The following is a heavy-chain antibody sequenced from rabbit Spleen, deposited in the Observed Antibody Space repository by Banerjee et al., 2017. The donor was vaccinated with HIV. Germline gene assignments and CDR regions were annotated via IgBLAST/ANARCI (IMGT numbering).Heavy chain of an antibody. CDR2: IDAGNGRT. V-gene: IGHV1S45*01. CDR3: ARESGIYGAGVKL. Sequence: QEQLVESGGGLVQPGGSLKLSCTVSGFDISSSNYMCWVRQAPGKGLEWIACIDAGNGRTWYASWPKGRFTISKTSSTTVTLEMTSLTVADTATYFCARESGIYGAGVKLWGPGTLVTVS. D-gene: IGHD7-1*01. CDR1: GFDISSSNY. J-gene: IGHJ4*01.